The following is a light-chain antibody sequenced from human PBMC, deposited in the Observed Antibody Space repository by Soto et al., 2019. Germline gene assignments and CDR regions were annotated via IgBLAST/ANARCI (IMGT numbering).Light chain of an antibody. V-gene: IGKV3-15*01. CDR2: GAS. J-gene: IGKJ2*01. Sequence: EIVMTQSPATLSLSPGKRATLSCRASESISSNLAWYQQKPGQAPRLLIYGASTRATGIPVRFSGSGSGTEFTLTISSLQSEDFAVYYCQESLSWPPHTFGQGTKLEIK. CDR3: QESLSWPPHT. CDR1: ESISSN.